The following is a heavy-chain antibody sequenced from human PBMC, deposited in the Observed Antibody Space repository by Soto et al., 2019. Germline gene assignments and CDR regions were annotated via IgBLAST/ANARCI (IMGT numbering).Heavy chain of an antibody. V-gene: IGHV4-4*02. CDR1: GGSIIMSNW. CDR3: ARDLRRSNSGLDP. J-gene: IGHJ5*02. D-gene: IGHD7-27*01. Sequence: QVQLQESGPGLVKPSGTLSLTCAVSGGSIIMSNWWSWVLRPPGNGLEWFGEVYHSWSTTYNPSLNRRVSISVDKSKHKFYLRLSYVTAADTAVYYCARDLRRSNSGLDPWGQGILVTVSS. CDR2: VYHSWST.